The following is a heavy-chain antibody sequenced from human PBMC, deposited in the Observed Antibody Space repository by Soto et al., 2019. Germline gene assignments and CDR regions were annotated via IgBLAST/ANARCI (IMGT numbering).Heavy chain of an antibody. V-gene: IGHV1-2*04. CDR2: INPNSGGT. J-gene: IGHJ3*02. CDR1: GYTFTGYY. Sequence: QVQLVQSGAEVKKPGASVKVSCKASGYTFTGYYMHWVRQAPGQGLEWMGWINPNSGGTNYAQKFQGWVTMTRDTSISTAYMELSRLRSDDTAVYYCARGGGYCSGGSCYADAFDIWGQGTMVTVSS. D-gene: IGHD2-15*01. CDR3: ARGGGYCSGGSCYADAFDI.